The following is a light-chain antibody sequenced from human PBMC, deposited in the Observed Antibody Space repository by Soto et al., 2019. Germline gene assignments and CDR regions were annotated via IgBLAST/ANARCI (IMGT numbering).Light chain of an antibody. J-gene: IGLJ3*02. CDR3: QSYDSSLSGSV. CDR2: GNS. CDR1: SSNIGAGYD. Sequence: QSVLTQPPSVSGAPGQRVTISCTGSSSNIGAGYDVHWYQHLPGTAPKLLIYGNSNRPSGVPDRFSGSKSGTSASLAITGRQAEDEADYYCQSYDSSLSGSVFGGGTKVTVL. V-gene: IGLV1-40*01.